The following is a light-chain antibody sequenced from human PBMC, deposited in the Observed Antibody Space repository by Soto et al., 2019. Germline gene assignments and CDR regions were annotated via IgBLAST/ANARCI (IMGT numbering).Light chain of an antibody. CDR2: GAT. J-gene: IGKJ1*01. CDR1: QSVNSGS. Sequence: DIALTQSPGTLSLSPGDRAILSCRASQSVNSGSLAWYQQRPGLAPRLLIYGATFMATGIPDQFSGSGSRTDFTLTISRLESEALALNYSQRYSSTVRTFGQGTKVEIK. CDR3: QRYSSTVRT. V-gene: IGKV3-20*01.